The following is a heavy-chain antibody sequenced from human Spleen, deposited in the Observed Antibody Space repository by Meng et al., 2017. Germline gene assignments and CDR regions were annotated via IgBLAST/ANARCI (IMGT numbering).Heavy chain of an antibody. CDR3: ARDGQSCSNGVCYYTLTLDY. CDR2: ISAYNGNT. D-gene: IGHD2-8*01. J-gene: IGHJ4*02. V-gene: IGHV1-18*01. CDR1: GYPFSNYG. Sequence: ASVKVSCKTSGYPFSNYGFNWVRQAPGQGLEWMGWISAYNGNTDYAQKFQGRVTLTTDTSTSTAYLELRSLRSDDTAVYYCARDGQSCSNGVCYYTLTLDYWGQGNRVTGAS.